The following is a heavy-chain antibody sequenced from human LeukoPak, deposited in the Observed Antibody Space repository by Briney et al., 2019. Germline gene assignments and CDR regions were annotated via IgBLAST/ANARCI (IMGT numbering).Heavy chain of an antibody. V-gene: IGHV1-2*02. Sequence: GASVKVSCKASGYTFTGYYMHWVRQAPGQGLEWMGWINPNSGGTNYAQKFQGRVTMTRDTSISTAYMELSRLRSDDTAVYYCARVRFRYGGNSAEYFQHWGQGTLVTVSS. J-gene: IGHJ1*01. CDR2: INPNSGGT. CDR3: ARVRFRYGGNSAEYFQH. CDR1: GYTFTGYY. D-gene: IGHD4-23*01.